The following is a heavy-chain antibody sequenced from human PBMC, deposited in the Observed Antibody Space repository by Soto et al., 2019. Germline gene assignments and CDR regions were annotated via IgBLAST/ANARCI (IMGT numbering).Heavy chain of an antibody. V-gene: IGHV3-66*01. J-gene: IGHJ3*02. Sequence: PGGSLRLSCAASGFTVSSNYMSWVRQAPGKGLEWVSVIYSGGSTYYADSVKGRFTISRDNSKNTLYLQMNSLRAEDTAVYYCARRATMIVVVNDAFDIWGQGTMVTVSS. D-gene: IGHD3-22*01. CDR1: GFTVSSNY. CDR3: ARRATMIVVVNDAFDI. CDR2: IYSGGST.